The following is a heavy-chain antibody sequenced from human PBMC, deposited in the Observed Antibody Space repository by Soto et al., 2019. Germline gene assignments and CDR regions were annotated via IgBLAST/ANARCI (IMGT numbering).Heavy chain of an antibody. CDR3: ARSSPSLDY. CDR2: MYNSGTT. J-gene: IGHJ4*02. V-gene: IGHV4-31*03. Sequence: SETLSLTCTVSGGSINSGGYFWTWVRQHPGKGLEWIGYMYNSGTTYYTSSLKSRVNISGDTSKNQFSLRLSSVTAADTAVYYCARSSPSLDYWGQGSLVTVSS. D-gene: IGHD3-10*01. CDR1: GGSINSGGYF.